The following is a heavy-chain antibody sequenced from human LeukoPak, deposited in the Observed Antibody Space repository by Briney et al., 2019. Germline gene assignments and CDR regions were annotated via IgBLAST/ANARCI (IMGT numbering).Heavy chain of an antibody. J-gene: IGHJ4*02. CDR3: ARDRECSGGSCYYPDYYFDY. Sequence: PGGSLRLSCAASGSTFSSYSMNWVRQAPGKGLEWVSSISSSSSYIYYADSVKGRFTISRDNAKNSLYLQMNSLRAEDTAVYYCARDRECSGGSCYYPDYYFDYWGQGTLVTVSS. V-gene: IGHV3-21*01. CDR2: ISSSSSYI. CDR1: GSTFSSYS. D-gene: IGHD2-15*01.